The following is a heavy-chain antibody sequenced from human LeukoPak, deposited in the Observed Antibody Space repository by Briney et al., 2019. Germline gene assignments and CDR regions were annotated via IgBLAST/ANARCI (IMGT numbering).Heavy chain of an antibody. J-gene: IGHJ2*01. CDR3: ARRAYYDSSGYHPTSGYFVF. CDR2: IYVNGIT. V-gene: IGHV4-4*08. CDR1: GGSIFNYY. Sequence: NTSETLSLTCTVSGGSIFNYYWNWIRQPPGKGLEWIGYIYVNGITNYSPSLRSRGTISIAASKNQFSLRLTSVTAADTAIYYCARRAYYDSSGYHPTSGYFVFWGRGTLVSVS. D-gene: IGHD3-22*01.